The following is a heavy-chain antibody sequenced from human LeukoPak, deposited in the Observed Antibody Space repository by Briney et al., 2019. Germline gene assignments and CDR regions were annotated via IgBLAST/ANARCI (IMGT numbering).Heavy chain of an antibody. Sequence: SVKVSCKASGGTFSSYAISWVRQAPGQGREWVGGIIPIFGTANYAQKFQGRVTITTDESTSTAYMELSSLRSEDTAVYYCARARGKDYDFWSGYSGWGQGTLVTVSS. CDR3: ARARGKDYDFWSGYSG. J-gene: IGHJ4*02. CDR2: IIPIFGTA. D-gene: IGHD3-3*01. CDR1: GGTFSSYA. V-gene: IGHV1-69*05.